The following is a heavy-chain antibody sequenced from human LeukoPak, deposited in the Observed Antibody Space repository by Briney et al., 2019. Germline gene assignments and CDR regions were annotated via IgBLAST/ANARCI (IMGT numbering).Heavy chain of an antibody. CDR2: ISGSSSDI. V-gene: IGHV3-21*01. Sequence: GGSLRLSCAGSEFTFRSYSMNWVRQAPGKGLEWVSSISGSSSDIYYADSVKGRFTISRDNSKNSLYLQMKSLRVEDTAVYYCARDAGGRTQREGWFDPWGQGTLVTVSS. CDR1: EFTFRSYS. CDR3: ARDAGGRTQREGWFDP. J-gene: IGHJ5*02. D-gene: IGHD1-26*01.